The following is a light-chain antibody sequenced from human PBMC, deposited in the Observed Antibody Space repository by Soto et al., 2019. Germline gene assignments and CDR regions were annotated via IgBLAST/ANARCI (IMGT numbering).Light chain of an antibody. V-gene: IGKV3-15*01. J-gene: IGKJ1*01. CDR1: QSVRIN. CDR3: QQYKNWLTWT. CDR2: GAS. Sequence: EIVITQSPATLAVSPGEIATVSGSASQSVRINVAWYQQKNGQAPRLLIYGASTRATGIPARFSGSGSGTEFTLTISSLQSEDLAVYYCQQYKNWLTWTFGQGTKVDI.